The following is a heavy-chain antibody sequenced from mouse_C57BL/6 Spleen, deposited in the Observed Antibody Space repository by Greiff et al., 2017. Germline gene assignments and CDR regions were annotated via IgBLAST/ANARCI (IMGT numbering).Heavy chain of an antibody. CDR2: IYPSDSET. CDR3: ARLDELDY. V-gene: IGHV1-61*01. J-gene: IGHJ2*01. CDR1: GYTFTSYW. Sequence: QVQLQQPGAELVRPGSSVKLSCKASGYTFTSYWMDWVKQRPGQGLEWIGNIYPSDSETHYNQKFKDKAKLTVDKSSSTAYMQLSSLTSEDSAVYYCARLDELDYWGQGTTLTVSS.